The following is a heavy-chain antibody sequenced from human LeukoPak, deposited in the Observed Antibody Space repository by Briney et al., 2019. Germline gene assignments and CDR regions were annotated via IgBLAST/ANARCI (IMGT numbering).Heavy chain of an antibody. CDR1: GGSISSYY. CDR2: IYTSGST. V-gene: IGHV4-4*07. J-gene: IGHJ6*03. Sequence: PSETLSLTCTVSGGSISSYYWSWIRQPAGKGLEWIGRIYTSGSTNYNPSLKSRVTMSVDTSKNQFSLKLSSVTAADTAVFYCARDGRAARKYYYYYYMDVWGKGTTVTVSS. D-gene: IGHD6-6*01. CDR3: ARDGRAARKYYYYYYMDV.